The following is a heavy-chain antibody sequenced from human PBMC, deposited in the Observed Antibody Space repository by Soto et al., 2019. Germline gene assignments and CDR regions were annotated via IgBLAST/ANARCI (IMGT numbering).Heavy chain of an antibody. J-gene: IGHJ4*02. CDR2: IYYSGST. Sequence: SETLSLTCTVSGGSISSYYWSWIRQPPGKGLEWIGYIYYSGSTNYNPSLKSRVTISVDTSKNQFSLKLSSVTAADTAVCYCARHTPAISISDHWGQGTPVTVSS. CDR1: GGSISSYY. V-gene: IGHV4-59*08. D-gene: IGHD2-15*01. CDR3: ARHTPAISISDH.